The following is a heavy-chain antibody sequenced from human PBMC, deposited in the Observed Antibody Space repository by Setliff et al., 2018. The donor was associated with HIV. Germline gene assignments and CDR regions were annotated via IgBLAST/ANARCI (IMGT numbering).Heavy chain of an antibody. CDR2: IYPGDSDT. V-gene: IGHV5-51*01. Sequence: GESLTISCKGSGYSFTSYWIGWVRQMPGKGLEWMGIIYPGDSDTRYSPSFQGQVTISADKSISTAYLQWSSLKASDTAMYYCARPSRDYYDSSGYYRDALDIWGQGTMVTVSS. D-gene: IGHD3-22*01. J-gene: IGHJ3*02. CDR1: GYSFTSYW. CDR3: ARPSRDYYDSSGYYRDALDI.